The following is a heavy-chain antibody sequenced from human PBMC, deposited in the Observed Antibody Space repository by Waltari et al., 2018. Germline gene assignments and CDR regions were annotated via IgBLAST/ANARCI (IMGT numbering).Heavy chain of an antibody. CDR3: ARDLPSSAAGKDAFDI. Sequence: QVQLQESGPGLVKPSQTLSLTCTVSGGSISSGSYYWSWIRQPAGKGLEWIGYIYTSGSTNSNPSLKSRVTISVDTSKNQFSLKLSSVTAADTAVYYCARDLPSSAAGKDAFDIWGQGTMVTVSS. J-gene: IGHJ3*02. CDR1: GGSISSGSYY. CDR2: IYTSGST. V-gene: IGHV4-61*09. D-gene: IGHD6-13*01.